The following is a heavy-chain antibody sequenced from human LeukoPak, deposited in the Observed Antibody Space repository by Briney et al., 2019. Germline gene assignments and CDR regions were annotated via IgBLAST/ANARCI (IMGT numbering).Heavy chain of an antibody. V-gene: IGHV4-59*01. D-gene: IGHD6-6*01. CDR2: IYYSGST. CDR1: GGSISSYY. Sequence: SETLSLTCTVSGGSISSYYWSWIRQPPGKGLEWIGYIYYSGSTNYNPSLKSRVTISVETSKNQFSLKLSSVTAADTAVYYCARDVAARHSLFDYWGQGTLVTVSS. CDR3: ARDVAARHSLFDY. J-gene: IGHJ4*02.